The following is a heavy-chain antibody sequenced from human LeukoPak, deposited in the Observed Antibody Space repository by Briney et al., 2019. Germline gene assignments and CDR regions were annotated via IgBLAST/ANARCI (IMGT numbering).Heavy chain of an antibody. D-gene: IGHD2-2*01. CDR2: ISAYNGNT. Sequence: GASVKVSCKASGYTLTSYGISWVRQAPGQGLEWMGWISAYNGNTNYAQKLQGRVTMTTDTSTSTAYMELRSLRSDDTAVYYCAREGYCSSTSCYAGNYYYYYGMDVWGQGTTVTVSS. V-gene: IGHV1-18*01. CDR1: GYTLTSYG. CDR3: AREGYCSSTSCYAGNYYYYYGMDV. J-gene: IGHJ6*02.